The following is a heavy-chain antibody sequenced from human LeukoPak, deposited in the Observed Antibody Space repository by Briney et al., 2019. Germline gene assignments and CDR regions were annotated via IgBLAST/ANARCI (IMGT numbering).Heavy chain of an antibody. CDR2: IIPIFGTA. J-gene: IGHJ4*02. CDR1: GGTFSSYA. V-gene: IGHV1-69*13. Sequence: ASVKVSCKASGGTFSSYAISWVRQAPGQGLEWMGGIIPIFGTANYAQKFQGRVTITADESTSTAYMELSSLRSEDTAVYYCAKERRNTPQCLGSSCVQSTSIDYWGQGTLVTVSS. CDR3: AKERRNTPQCLGSSCVQSTSIDY. D-gene: IGHD6-13*01.